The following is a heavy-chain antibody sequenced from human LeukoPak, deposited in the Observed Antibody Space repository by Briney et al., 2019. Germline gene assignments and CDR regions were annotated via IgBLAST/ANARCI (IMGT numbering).Heavy chain of an antibody. CDR1: GFTFDDYA. V-gene: IGHV3-9*01. J-gene: IGHJ4*02. CDR3: AKDGAYDILTGYPDY. Sequence: GGSLRLSCAASGFTFDDYAMHWVRQAPGKGLEWVSGISWNSGSIGYADSVKGRFIISRDNAKNSLYLQMNSLRAEDTALYYCAKDGAYDILTGYPDYWGQGTLVTVSS. D-gene: IGHD3-9*01. CDR2: ISWNSGSI.